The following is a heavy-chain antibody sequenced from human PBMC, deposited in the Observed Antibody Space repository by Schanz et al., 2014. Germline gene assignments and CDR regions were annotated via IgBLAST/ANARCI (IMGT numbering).Heavy chain of an antibody. J-gene: IGHJ4*02. D-gene: IGHD1-26*01. Sequence: EVQLVESGGGLVQPGESLRVSCAASGFTFNDYWMHWVRQAPGKGLVWVSRINSDGRSTNYADSVKGRFSISRDNARNTLHLQMDSLRDEDTAVYYCARGGATRFDYWGQGTLVTVSS. CDR3: ARGGATRFDY. CDR1: GFTFNDYW. CDR2: INSDGRST. V-gene: IGHV3-74*02.